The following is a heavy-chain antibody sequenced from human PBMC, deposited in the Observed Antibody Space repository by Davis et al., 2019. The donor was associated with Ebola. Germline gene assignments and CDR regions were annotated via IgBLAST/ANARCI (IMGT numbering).Heavy chain of an antibody. CDR3: AKDSSSYTYYFDY. V-gene: IGHV1-18*03. Sequence: ASVKVSCKASGYTFSNYGFTWVRQAPGQGPEWMGWISAYNGNTNYAQSLQGRVTMTTDTSTSTAYMELRSLRSDDMAVYYCAKDSSSYTYYFDYWGQGTLVTVSS. CDR2: ISAYNGNT. D-gene: IGHD6-6*01. CDR1: GYTFSNYG. J-gene: IGHJ4*02.